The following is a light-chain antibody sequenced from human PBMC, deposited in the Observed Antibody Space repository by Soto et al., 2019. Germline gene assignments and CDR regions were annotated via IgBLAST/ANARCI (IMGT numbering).Light chain of an antibody. CDR3: QSYDTSLSGAWV. CDR2: GTT. CDR1: PSNIGAGFD. J-gene: IGLJ3*02. V-gene: IGLV1-40*01. Sequence: QSVLTQPPSVSGAPGQRITISCTGSPSNIGAGFDVHWYQQFPGTAPKLLIYGTTSRPSGVPDRFSGSQSGTSASLAITVLQAGDEADYYCQSYDTSLSGAWVFGGGTKLTVL.